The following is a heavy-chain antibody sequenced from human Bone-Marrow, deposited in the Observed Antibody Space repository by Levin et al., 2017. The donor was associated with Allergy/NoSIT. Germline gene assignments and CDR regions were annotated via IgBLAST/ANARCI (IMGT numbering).Heavy chain of an antibody. D-gene: IGHD6-19*01. CDR2: IYYSGNT. J-gene: IGHJ4*02. CDR1: GGSISSGEYY. V-gene: IGHV4-30-4*01. Sequence: PSEPLSLTCAVSGGSISSGEYYWSWLRQPPGKGLEWIGYIYYSGNTHYNPSLRSRTIISEETSRKQFSLELSSVTAADTAVYYCASVGSRSSSGWYNGVFDDWGPGILVTVSS. CDR3: ASVGSRSSSGWYNGVFDD.